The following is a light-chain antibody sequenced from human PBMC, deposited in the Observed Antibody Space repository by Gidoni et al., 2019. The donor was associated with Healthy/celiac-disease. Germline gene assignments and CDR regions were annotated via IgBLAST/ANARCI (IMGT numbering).Light chain of an antibody. CDR3: AAWDDSLNVWV. V-gene: IGLV1-44*01. J-gene: IGLJ3*02. CDR1: SSNIGSTT. CDR2: SNN. Sequence: QSVLTQPPSASVTPRQRVTISCSGSSSNIGSTTVNWYQQLPGTAPKLLIYSNNQRPSGVPDRFSGSKSGTSASLAISGLQSEDEADYYCAAWDDSLNVWVFGGGTKLTVL.